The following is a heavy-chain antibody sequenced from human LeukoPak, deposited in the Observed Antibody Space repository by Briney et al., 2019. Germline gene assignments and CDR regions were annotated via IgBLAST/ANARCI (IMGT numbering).Heavy chain of an antibody. V-gene: IGHV1-8*01. CDR2: MNYNSGNT. CDR1: GYTFTSFD. Sequence: ASVKVSCKASGYTFTSFDINWVRQATGQGLEWMGWMNYNSGNTGYAQKFQGRVIMTRNISISTAYMELSSLRSDDTAVYYCARPCGYSGYDPLDYWGQGTLVTVSS. J-gene: IGHJ4*02. D-gene: IGHD5-12*01. CDR3: ARPCGYSGYDPLDY.